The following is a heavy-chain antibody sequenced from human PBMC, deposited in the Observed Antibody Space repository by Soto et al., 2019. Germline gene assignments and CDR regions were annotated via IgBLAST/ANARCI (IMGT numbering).Heavy chain of an antibody. V-gene: IGHV4-31*03. J-gene: IGHJ5*02. CDR2: FYSSGSI. CDR3: ARMYSSGSGWFHP. CDR1: GYSITAGGYY. Sequence: PSETLSLTCFVSGYSITAGGYYWSWIRHHPGKGLEWIGSFYSSGSIIYNPSLRSRVSISGDTSSNQFSMSRTSVTAADTARYYCARMYSSGSGWFHPWGQGTLVTVS. D-gene: IGHD6-19*01.